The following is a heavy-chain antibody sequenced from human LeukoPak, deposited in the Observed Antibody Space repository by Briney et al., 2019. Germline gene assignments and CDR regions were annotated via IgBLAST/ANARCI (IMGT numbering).Heavy chain of an antibody. V-gene: IGHV3-23*01. CDR1: GFTFSSYA. J-gene: IGHJ4*02. CDR3: ARDAYYYDSSGYYLVDY. D-gene: IGHD3-22*01. CDR2: ISGSGGST. Sequence: QPGGSLRLSCAASGFTFSSYAMSWVRQAPGKGLEWVSAISGSGGSTYYADSVKGRFTISRDNSKNTLYLQMNSLRAEDTAVYYCARDAYYYDSSGYYLVDYWGQGTLVTVSS.